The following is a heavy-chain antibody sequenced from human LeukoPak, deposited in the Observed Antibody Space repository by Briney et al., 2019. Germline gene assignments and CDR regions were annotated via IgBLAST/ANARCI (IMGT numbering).Heavy chain of an antibody. CDR1: GYSFTNNW. V-gene: IGHV5-51*01. CDR3: ARWSTLYGLDV. Sequence: GESLKISCKGSGYSFTNNWIGWVRQMPGKGLEWMGIIYPGDSDTRHSPSFQGQVTISADKSISTAYLQWSSLKASDTAMYCCARWSTLYGLDVWGQGTTVTVSS. J-gene: IGHJ6*02. CDR2: IYPGDSDT.